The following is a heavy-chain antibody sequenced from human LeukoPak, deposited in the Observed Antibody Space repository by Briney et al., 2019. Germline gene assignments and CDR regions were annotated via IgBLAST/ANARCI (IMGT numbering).Heavy chain of an antibody. Sequence: SETLSVTCTVSGGSISSYYWSWIRQPPGKGLEWIGYINYSGSTNYNPSLKSRVTISVDTSKNQFSLKLSSVTAADTAVYYCASGTGTTYYYDSSRYCPFDYWGQGTLVTVSS. V-gene: IGHV4-59*08. CDR2: INYSGST. D-gene: IGHD3-22*01. CDR3: ASGTGTTYYYDSSRYCPFDY. J-gene: IGHJ4*02. CDR1: GGSISSYY.